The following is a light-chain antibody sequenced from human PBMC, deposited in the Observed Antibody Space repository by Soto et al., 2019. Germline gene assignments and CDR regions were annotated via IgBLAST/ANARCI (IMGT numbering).Light chain of an antibody. CDR1: SSDVGGYNY. V-gene: IGLV2-14*01. Sequence: QSALTQPASVSVSPGQSITISCTGTSSDVGGYNYVSWYQQHPGKAPKLMIYEVSNRPSGVSNRFSGSKSGNTASLTISGLQAEDEADYYCRSYTSSSTQVVFGGGTKLTVL. CDR2: EVS. J-gene: IGLJ2*01. CDR3: RSYTSSSTQVV.